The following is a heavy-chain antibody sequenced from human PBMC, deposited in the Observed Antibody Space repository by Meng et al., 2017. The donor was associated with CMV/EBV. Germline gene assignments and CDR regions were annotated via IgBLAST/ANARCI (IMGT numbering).Heavy chain of an antibody. CDR1: GYTFSNYY. V-gene: IGHV1-18*04. CDR3: AKEIVGATIYYYYGMDV. D-gene: IGHD1-26*01. Sequence: ASVKVSCKASGYTFSNYYMHWVRQAPGQGLEWMGWISAYNGNTNYAQKLQGRVTMTTDTSTSTAYMELRSLRSDDTAVYYCAKEIVGATIYYYYGMDVWGQGTTVTVSS. J-gene: IGHJ6*02. CDR2: ISAYNGNT.